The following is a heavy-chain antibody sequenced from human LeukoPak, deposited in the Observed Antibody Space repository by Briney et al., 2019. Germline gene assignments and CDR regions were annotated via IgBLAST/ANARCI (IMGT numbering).Heavy chain of an antibody. J-gene: IGHJ4*02. V-gene: IGHV4-39*01. D-gene: IGHD3-10*01. Sequence: NPSETLSLTCTVSGGSISGSISSSTYYWGWIRQPPGKGLEWIGNMYYSGGTYYNPSLKSRVTISVDASKNQFSLKLNSVTAADTAAYYCATQFLWFGELPTIFDYWGQGTLVTVSS. CDR2: MYYSGGT. CDR3: ATQFLWFGELPTIFDY. CDR1: GGSISGSISSSTYY.